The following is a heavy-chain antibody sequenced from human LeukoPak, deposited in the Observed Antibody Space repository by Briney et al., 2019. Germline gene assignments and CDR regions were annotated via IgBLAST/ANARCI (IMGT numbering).Heavy chain of an antibody. Sequence: GGSLRLSCAASGLTFSNYAMSWVRQAPGKGLEWVAVISYDGSNKYYADSVKGRFTISRDNSKNTLYLQMNSLRAEDTAVYYCAKDLTGAFDIWGQGTMVTVSS. J-gene: IGHJ3*02. CDR3: AKDLTGAFDI. V-gene: IGHV3-30*18. CDR2: ISYDGSNK. CDR1: GLTFSNYA. D-gene: IGHD3-9*01.